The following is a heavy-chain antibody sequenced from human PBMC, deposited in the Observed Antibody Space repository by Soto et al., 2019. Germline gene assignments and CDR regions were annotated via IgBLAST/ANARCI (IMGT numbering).Heavy chain of an antibody. CDR2: ITGSGGST. D-gene: IGHD3-10*01. V-gene: IGHV3-23*01. Sequence: GGSLRLSCTASGIIFSSFAMSWVRQAPGEGLEWVSSITGSGGSTYYADSVKGRFTISRDNSENTLYLQMNSLRAEDTAIYYCAVPRISRIRGEPPAYWGQGTLVTVSS. CDR3: AVPRISRIRGEPPAY. J-gene: IGHJ4*02. CDR1: GIIFSSFA.